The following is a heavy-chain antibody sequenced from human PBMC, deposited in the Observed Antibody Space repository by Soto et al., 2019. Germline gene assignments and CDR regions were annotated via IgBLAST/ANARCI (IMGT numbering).Heavy chain of an antibody. J-gene: IGHJ4*02. V-gene: IGHV3-33*01. CDR1: GFTFSSYG. CDR3: ARELPGYCSGGSCEPFDY. CDR2: IWYDGSNK. Sequence: QVQLVESGGGVVQPGRSLRLSCAASGFTFSSYGMHWVRQAPGKGLEWVAVIWYDGSNKYYADSVKGRFTISRDNSKNALYLQMNSLRAEDTAVYYCARELPGYCSGGSCEPFDYWGQGTLVTVSS. D-gene: IGHD2-15*01.